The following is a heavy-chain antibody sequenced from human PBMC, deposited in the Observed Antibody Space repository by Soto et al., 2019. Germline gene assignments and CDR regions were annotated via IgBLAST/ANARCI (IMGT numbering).Heavy chain of an antibody. CDR1: GGTFSSYA. J-gene: IGHJ5*02. Sequence: QVQLVQFGAEVKKPGSSVKVSCKAYGGTFSSYAISWVRPAPGQGPEWLGGIIPIFGTANYAQKFKGRVTITADESTSTAYMELRSLRSEQTAVYYWARDRAIQDLWFGALLPIGWWFDRWGQGTLVTVSS. V-gene: IGHV1-69*01. CDR3: ARDRAIQDLWFGALLPIGWWFDR. CDR2: IIPIFGTA. D-gene: IGHD3-10*01.